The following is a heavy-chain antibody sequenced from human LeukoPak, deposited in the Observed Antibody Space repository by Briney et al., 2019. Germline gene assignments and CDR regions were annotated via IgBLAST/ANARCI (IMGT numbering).Heavy chain of an antibody. CDR1: GYTFTSYY. CDR2: INPSGGST. V-gene: IGHV1-46*01. J-gene: IGHJ5*02. CDR3: ARAPSQPYWFDP. Sequence: ASVKVSCKASGYTFTSYYMHWVRQAPGQGLGRMGIINPSGGSTSYAQKFQGRVTMTRDTSTSTVYMELSSLRSEDTAVYYCARAPSQPYWFDPWGQGTLITVS.